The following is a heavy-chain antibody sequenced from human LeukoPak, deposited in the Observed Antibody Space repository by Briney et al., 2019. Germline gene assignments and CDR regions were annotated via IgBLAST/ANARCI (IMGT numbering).Heavy chain of an antibody. D-gene: IGHD4-17*01. Sequence: PGGSLRLSCAASGFTFSSYAMSWVRQAPGKGLEWVSAISGSGGSTYYADSVKGRFTISRDNSKNTLYLQMNRLRAEDTAVYYCAKAGDFYGDYDPFDYWGQGTLVTVSS. J-gene: IGHJ4*02. V-gene: IGHV3-23*01. CDR2: ISGSGGST. CDR1: GFTFSSYA. CDR3: AKAGDFYGDYDPFDY.